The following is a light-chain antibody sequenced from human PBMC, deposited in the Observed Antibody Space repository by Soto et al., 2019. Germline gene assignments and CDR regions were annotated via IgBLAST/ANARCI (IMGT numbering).Light chain of an antibody. Sequence: DIQMTQSPSSLSASVRDRITITCRASQSINSHLNWYQQKPGKAPNLLIYGASSLQRGVPSRFSGSGSGTDFTLTITSLQPEDFATYYCQQTYTTPFTFGPGTTVDIK. J-gene: IGKJ3*01. CDR3: QQTYTTPFT. V-gene: IGKV1-39*01. CDR2: GAS. CDR1: QSINSH.